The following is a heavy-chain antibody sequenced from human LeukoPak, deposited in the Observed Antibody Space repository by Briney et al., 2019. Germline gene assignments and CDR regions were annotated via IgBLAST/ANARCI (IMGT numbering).Heavy chain of an antibody. CDR1: GYTFTSYS. V-gene: IGHV7-4-1*02. CDR2: INANTGNP. CDR3: ARDSNSILFDY. J-gene: IGHJ4*02. Sequence: ASVKVSCKTSGYTFTSYSINWVRQAPGQGLEWMGWINANTGNPTYAQGFTGRFVFSLDTSVTTAYLQISSLKAEDTAVFYCARDSNSILFDYWGQGTLVTVSS. D-gene: IGHD6-6*01.